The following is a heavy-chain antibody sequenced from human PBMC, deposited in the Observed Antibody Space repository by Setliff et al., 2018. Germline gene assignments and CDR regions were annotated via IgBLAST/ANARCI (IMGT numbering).Heavy chain of an antibody. CDR1: GGSISSGGYY. Sequence: PSETLFLTCTVSGGSISSGGYYWSWIRQHPRKGLEWIGYIYYSGSTNYTPSLKSRVTLSVDTSRNHFSLKLNSVTAADTAVYYCARSGYYSIDAFDIWGQGTMVTVSS. CDR2: IYYSGST. J-gene: IGHJ3*02. D-gene: IGHD3-22*01. V-gene: IGHV4-31*02. CDR3: ARSGYYSIDAFDI.